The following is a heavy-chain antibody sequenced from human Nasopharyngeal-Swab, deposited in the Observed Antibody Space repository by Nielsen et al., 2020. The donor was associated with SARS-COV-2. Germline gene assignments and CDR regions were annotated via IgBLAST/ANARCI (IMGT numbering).Heavy chain of an antibody. Sequence: GESLKISCAASGFTFSSYSMNWVRQAPGKGLEWVSYISSSSSTIYYADSVKGRFTISRDNAKNSLYLQMSSLRDEDTAVYYCARAVEAYYYYGMDVWGQGTTVTVSS. J-gene: IGHJ6*02. CDR1: GFTFSSYS. CDR2: ISSSSSTI. D-gene: IGHD5-24*01. CDR3: ARAVEAYYYYGMDV. V-gene: IGHV3-48*02.